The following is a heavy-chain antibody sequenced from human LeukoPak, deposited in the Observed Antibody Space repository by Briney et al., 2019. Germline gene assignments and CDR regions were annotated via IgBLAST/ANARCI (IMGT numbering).Heavy chain of an antibody. D-gene: IGHD4-23*01. CDR2: IFYTGIT. CDR1: GGSVSSYY. CDR3: ARHTSYGGNSAFDY. J-gene: IGHJ4*02. Sequence: SETLSLTCTVSGGSVSSYYWSWIRQPPGKGLEWIGYIFYTGITNYNPFLKSRVTISIDTSRSHFSLKLSSVTAADTAVYYCARHTSYGGNSAFDYWGQGTLVTVSS. V-gene: IGHV4-59*08.